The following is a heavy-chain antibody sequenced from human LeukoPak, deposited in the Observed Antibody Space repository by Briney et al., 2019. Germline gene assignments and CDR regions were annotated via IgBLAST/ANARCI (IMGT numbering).Heavy chain of an antibody. D-gene: IGHD3-9*01. V-gene: IGHV4-34*01. CDR3: ARGEDFERYYLAY. Sequence: PSETLSLTCAVYGGSFSGYYWSWIRQPPGKGLEWIGEINHSGSTNYNPSLKSRVTISVDTSKNQFSLKLSSVTAADTAVYFCARGEDFERYYLAYWGQGTLVTVSS. CDR1: GGSFSGYY. CDR2: INHSGST. J-gene: IGHJ4*02.